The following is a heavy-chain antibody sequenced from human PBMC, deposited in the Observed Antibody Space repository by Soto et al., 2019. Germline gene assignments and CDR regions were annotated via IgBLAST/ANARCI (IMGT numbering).Heavy chain of an antibody. Sequence: GGSVKVSCKASGGTFSSYAISWVRQAPGQGLEWMGGIIPIFGTANYAQKFQGRVTITADESTSTAYMELSSLRSEDTAVYYCARSYSRGYSYGGDYWGQGTLVTVSS. CDR2: IIPIFGTA. J-gene: IGHJ4*02. CDR1: GGTFSSYA. CDR3: ARSYSRGYSYGGDY. D-gene: IGHD5-18*01. V-gene: IGHV1-69*13.